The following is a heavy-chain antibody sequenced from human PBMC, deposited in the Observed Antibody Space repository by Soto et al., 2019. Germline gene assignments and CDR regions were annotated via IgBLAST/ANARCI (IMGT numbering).Heavy chain of an antibody. D-gene: IGHD3-3*01. V-gene: IGHV3-30-3*01. CDR1: GFTFSSYA. Sequence: GGSLRLSCAASGFTFSSYAMHWVRQAPGKGLEWVAVISYDGSNKYYADSVKGRFTISRDNSKNTLYLQMNSLRAEDTAVYYCARAYDFWSGYFHYYYGMDVWGQGTTVTVS. J-gene: IGHJ6*02. CDR3: ARAYDFWSGYFHYYYGMDV. CDR2: ISYDGSNK.